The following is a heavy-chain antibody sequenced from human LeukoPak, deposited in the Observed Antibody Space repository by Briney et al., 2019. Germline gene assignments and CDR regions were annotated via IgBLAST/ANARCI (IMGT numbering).Heavy chain of an antibody. J-gene: IGHJ4*02. CDR2: ISDSGGSA. V-gene: IGHV3-23*01. D-gene: IGHD1-26*01. CDR3: AKDSRRELRGPFDY. Sequence: GGSLRLSCAASGFTFSSFAMSWVRQAPGKGLEWVSVISDSGGSAYYADSVKGRFTISRDNSKNTLYLQMNSLRAEDTAVYYCAKDSRRELRGPFDYWGQGTLVTVSS. CDR1: GFTFSSFA.